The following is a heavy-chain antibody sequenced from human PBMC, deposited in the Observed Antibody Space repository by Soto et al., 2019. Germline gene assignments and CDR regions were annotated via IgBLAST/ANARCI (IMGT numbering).Heavy chain of an antibody. Sequence: PGGSLRLSCAGSGFTFSTYAMSWVRQAPGKGLGWVSAISGPGGSTFYADSVKGRFTISRDNFKNTLYLQMNSLRAEDTAVYYCAKDTSNDWPYGMDVWGLGTTVTV. CDR1: GFTFSTYA. V-gene: IGHV3-23*01. CDR3: AKDTSNDWPYGMDV. J-gene: IGHJ6*02. CDR2: ISGPGGST. D-gene: IGHD2-2*01.